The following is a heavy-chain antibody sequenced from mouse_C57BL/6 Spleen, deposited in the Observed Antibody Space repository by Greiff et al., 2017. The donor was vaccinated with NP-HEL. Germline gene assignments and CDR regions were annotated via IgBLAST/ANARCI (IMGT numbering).Heavy chain of an antibody. CDR1: GYTFTDYE. V-gene: IGHV1-15*01. J-gene: IGHJ2*01. CDR2: IDPETGGT. Sequence: QVQLQQSGAELVRPGASVTLSCKASGYTFTDYEMHWVKQTPVHGLEWIGAIDPETGGTAYNQKFKGKAILTADKSSSTAYMELRSLTSEDSAVYYCTREGAYDYDGAYYFDYWGQGTTLTVSS. D-gene: IGHD2-4*01. CDR3: TREGAYDYDGAYYFDY.